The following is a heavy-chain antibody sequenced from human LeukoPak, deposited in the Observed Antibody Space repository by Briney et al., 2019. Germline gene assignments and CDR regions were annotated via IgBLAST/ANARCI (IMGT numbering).Heavy chain of an antibody. V-gene: IGHV3-48*01. Sequence: GGSLRLSCAASGFTFSSYSMNWVRQAPGKGLEWVSYISCSSSTIYYADSVKGRFTISRDNTKNTVYLQMNSLRADDTAVYYCARDVGFIVGATPGAFDIWGQGTMVTVSS. CDR1: GFTFSSYS. CDR2: ISCSSSTI. CDR3: ARDVGFIVGATPGAFDI. D-gene: IGHD1-26*01. J-gene: IGHJ3*02.